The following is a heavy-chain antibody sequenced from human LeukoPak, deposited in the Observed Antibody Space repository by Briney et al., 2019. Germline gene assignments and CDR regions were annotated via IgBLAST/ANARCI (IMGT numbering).Heavy chain of an antibody. CDR3: AKVAWSNWFDP. Sequence: GESLRLSCAASGFTFSSYAMSWVRQAPGKGLEWVSAISGSGGSTYYADSVKGRFTISRDNSKNTLYLQMSSLRVEDTAVYYCAKVAWSNWFDPWGQGTLVTVSS. CDR2: ISGSGGST. J-gene: IGHJ5*02. CDR1: GFTFSSYA. D-gene: IGHD1-1*01. V-gene: IGHV3-23*01.